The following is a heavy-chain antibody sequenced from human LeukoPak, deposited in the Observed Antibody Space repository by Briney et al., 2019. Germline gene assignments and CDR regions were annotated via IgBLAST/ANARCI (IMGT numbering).Heavy chain of an antibody. J-gene: IGHJ5*02. CDR1: GFTVSSNY. Sequence: GGSLRLSCAASGFTVSSNYMSWVRQAPGKGLEWVSVIYSGGSTYYADSVKGRFTISRHNSKDTLCLQMNSLRAEDTAVYYCARTSSGYDSTWGQGTLVTVSS. CDR3: ARTSSGYDST. D-gene: IGHD5-12*01. CDR2: IYSGGST. V-gene: IGHV3-53*04.